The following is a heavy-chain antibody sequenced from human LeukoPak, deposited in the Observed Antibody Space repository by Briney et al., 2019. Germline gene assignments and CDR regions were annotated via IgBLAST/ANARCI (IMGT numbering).Heavy chain of an antibody. J-gene: IGHJ4*02. Sequence: GGSLRLSCAASGFTFSSYSMIWVRQAPGKGLEGVSYISSSSSTIYYADSVKGRFTISRDNAKNTLYLQMNSLRAEDTAVYYCARAIKAVAGTFHRDYYFDYWGQGTLVTVSS. CDR2: ISSSSSTI. D-gene: IGHD6-19*01. V-gene: IGHV3-48*01. CDR1: GFTFSSYS. CDR3: ARAIKAVAGTFHRDYYFDY.